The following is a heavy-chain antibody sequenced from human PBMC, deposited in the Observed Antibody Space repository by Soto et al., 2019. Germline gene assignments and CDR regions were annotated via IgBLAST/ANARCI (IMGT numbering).Heavy chain of an antibody. CDR3: ARQSPTPGYYYFSYGMDV. CDR1: GYIFTLYW. J-gene: IGHJ6*02. CDR2: IYPGDSDT. D-gene: IGHD4-17*01. V-gene: IGHV5-51*01. Sequence: GESLKISCRASGYIFTLYWIGWVRQMPGKGLEWMGIIYPGDSDTRYSPSFQGQVTISADKSISTASLQWSSLKASDTAVYYCARQSPTPGYYYFSYGMDVWGQGTTVTVSS.